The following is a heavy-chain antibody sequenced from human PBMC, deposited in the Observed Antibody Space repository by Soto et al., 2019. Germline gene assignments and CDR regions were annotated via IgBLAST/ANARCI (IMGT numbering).Heavy chain of an antibody. J-gene: IGHJ3*02. CDR3: ANVYGEYYHAFPM. V-gene: IGHV3-23*01. Sequence: GGSLRLSCAVSGLTFSDYAMTWVRQAPGQGLEWVSTIISTAAVTYYSDSLKGRFTISRDNSKNTVYLQMNDLRAEDTALYYCANVYGEYYHAFPMWGQGTMVTVSS. D-gene: IGHD4-17*01. CDR1: GLTFSDYA. CDR2: IISTAAVT.